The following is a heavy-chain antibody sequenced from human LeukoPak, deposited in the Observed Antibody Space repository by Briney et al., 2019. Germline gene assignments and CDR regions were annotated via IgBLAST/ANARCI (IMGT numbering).Heavy chain of an antibody. CDR3: TIDRRQYVGNDNNWLDP. J-gene: IGHJ5*02. CDR1: GFKFHMYA. D-gene: IGHD1-1*01. Sequence: GGSLRLSCVAWGFKFHMYATNWGRQAPGKGLEWVSAISGIGDSTHYADSVKGRLTISRDNSKNTIYSEISTLRGEDTAVYYCTIDRRQYVGNDNNWLDPWGQGTLVIVSS. CDR2: ISGIGDST. V-gene: IGHV3-23*01.